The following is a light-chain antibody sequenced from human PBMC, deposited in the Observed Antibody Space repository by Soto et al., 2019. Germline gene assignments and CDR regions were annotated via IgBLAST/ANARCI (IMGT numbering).Light chain of an antibody. CDR2: GNS. CDR3: QSYDSSLNGWV. CDR1: SSNIGAGYD. J-gene: IGLJ3*02. Sequence: QSVLTQPPSVSGAPGQRVTISCTGNSSNIGAGYDVHWYQQLPGTAPKLLIFGNSNRPSGVPDRFSGSKSGTSASLAITGLQAEDEADYYCQSYDSSLNGWVFGGGTMLTVL. V-gene: IGLV1-40*01.